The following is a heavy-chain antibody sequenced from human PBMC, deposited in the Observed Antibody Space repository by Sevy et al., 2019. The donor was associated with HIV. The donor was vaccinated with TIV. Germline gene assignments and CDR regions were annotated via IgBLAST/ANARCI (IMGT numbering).Heavy chain of an antibody. J-gene: IGHJ5*02. Sequence: GESLKISCKGSGYSFTSYWIGWVRQMPGKGLEWMGIIYPGDSDTRYSPSFQGQVTISADKSISTTYLQWSSLKASDTAMYYCASAFSDSSSWYPEGGWFDPWGQGTLVTVSS. CDR1: GYSFTSYW. V-gene: IGHV5-51*01. CDR3: ASAFSDSSSWYPEGGWFDP. CDR2: IYPGDSDT. D-gene: IGHD6-13*01.